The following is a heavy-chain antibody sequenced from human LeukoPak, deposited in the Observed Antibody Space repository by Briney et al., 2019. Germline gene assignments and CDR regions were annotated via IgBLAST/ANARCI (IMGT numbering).Heavy chain of an antibody. V-gene: IGHV1-2*02. D-gene: IGHD5-18*01. CDR3: ATLRGYSYGYYFDY. J-gene: IGHJ4*02. Sequence: ASVKVSCKASGYTFTSYDIHWVRPAPGQGLAWMGWINPNSGGTNYAQKFQGRVTMTRDTSISTAYMELSRLRSDDTAVYYCATLRGYSYGYYFDYWGQGTLVTVSS. CDR1: GYTFTSYD. CDR2: INPNSGGT.